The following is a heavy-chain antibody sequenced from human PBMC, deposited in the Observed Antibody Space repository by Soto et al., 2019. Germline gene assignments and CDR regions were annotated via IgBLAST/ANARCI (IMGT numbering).Heavy chain of an antibody. CDR1: GFTFDDYA. D-gene: IGHD3-10*01. CDR2: ISWNSGSI. CDR3: ATSFGALIARHAFDI. Sequence: EVQLVESGGGLVQPGRSLRLSCAASGFTFDDYAMHWVRQAPGKGLEWVSGISWNSGSIGYADSVKGRFTISRDNAKNSLYLQMNSLRAEDTALYYCATSFGALIARHAFDIWGQGTMVTVSS. V-gene: IGHV3-9*01. J-gene: IGHJ3*02.